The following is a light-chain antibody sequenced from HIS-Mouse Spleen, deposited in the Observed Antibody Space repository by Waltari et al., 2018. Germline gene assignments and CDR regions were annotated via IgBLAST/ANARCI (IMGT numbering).Light chain of an antibody. J-gene: IGLJ1*01. Sequence: QSALTQPASVSGSPGQSIPISCTGTSSDVGGYNYVSWYQQHPGKAPKLMIYDVSNRPSGVSNRFSGSKSGNTASLTISGLQAEDKADYYCSSYTSSSTLYVFGTGTKVTVL. CDR1: SSDVGGYNY. CDR2: DVS. V-gene: IGLV2-14*03. CDR3: SSYTSSSTLYV.